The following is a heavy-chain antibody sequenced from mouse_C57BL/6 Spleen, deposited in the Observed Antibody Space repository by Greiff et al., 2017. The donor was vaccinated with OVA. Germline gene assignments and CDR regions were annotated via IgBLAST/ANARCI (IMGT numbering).Heavy chain of an antibody. D-gene: IGHD2-5*01. Sequence: VQLQQSGAELVKPGASVKLSCKASGYTFTSYWMQWVKQRPGQGLEWIGEIDPSDSYTNYNQKFKGKATLTVDTSSSTAYMQLSSLTSEDSAVYYCARSGSMDSNYEYFDVWGTGTTVTVSS. CDR1: GYTFTSYW. CDR2: IDPSDSYT. CDR3: ARSGSMDSNYEYFDV. V-gene: IGHV1-50*01. J-gene: IGHJ1*03.